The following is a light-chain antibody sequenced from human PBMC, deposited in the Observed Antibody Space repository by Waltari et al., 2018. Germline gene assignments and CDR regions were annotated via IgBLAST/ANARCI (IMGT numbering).Light chain of an antibody. J-gene: IGKJ4*01. CDR1: QSIANY. V-gene: IGKV1-39*01. CDR2: AAS. Sequence: DVQMTQSPSSLSASVGDRVTITCRASQSIANYLNWYQQKPGKVPKLLIYAASSLHSGVPSRFSGSGSGTEFTLTITNLQPDDFATYYCQQSYTTLTFSGGTKVE. CDR3: QQSYTTLT.